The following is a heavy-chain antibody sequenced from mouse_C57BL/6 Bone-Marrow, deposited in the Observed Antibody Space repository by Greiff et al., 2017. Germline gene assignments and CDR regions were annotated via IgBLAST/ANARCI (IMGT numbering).Heavy chain of an antibody. CDR3: VRHPRGSSYAMDY. CDR1: GFSFNTYA. D-gene: IGHD1-1*01. J-gene: IGHJ4*01. CDR2: IRSKSNNYAT. V-gene: IGHV10-1*01. Sequence: DVMLVESGGGLVQPKGSLKLSCAASGFSFNTYAMNWVRQAPGKGLEWVARIRSKSNNYATYYADSVKDRFTISRDDSESMLYLQMNNLKTEDTAMYYCVRHPRGSSYAMDYWGQGTSVTVSS.